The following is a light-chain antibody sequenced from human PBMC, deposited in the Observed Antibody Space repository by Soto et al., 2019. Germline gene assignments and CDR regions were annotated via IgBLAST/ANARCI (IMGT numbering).Light chain of an antibody. J-gene: IGLJ1*01. CDR2: DVS. Sequence: QSVLAQPASGSGSPGQSITISCTGTNSNVGGYNYVSWYQQHPGKAPKLMIYDVSNRPSGVSNRFSGSKSGNTASLTISGLQAEDEVEYYCSPYTRRTDSALGTCTNVT. CDR3: SPYTRRTDSA. CDR1: NSNVGGYNY. V-gene: IGLV2-14*01.